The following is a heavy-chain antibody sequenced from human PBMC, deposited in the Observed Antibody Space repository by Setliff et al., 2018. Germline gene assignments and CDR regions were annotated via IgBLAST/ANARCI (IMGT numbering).Heavy chain of an antibody. CDR3: ARDPHYDPTYSLPGHAFDF. CDR1: GYSISSGFS. CDR2: ILFSGDT. D-gene: IGHD3-22*01. Sequence: SETLSLTCAVSGYSISSGFSWVWIRQSPGKGLEWIGRILFSGDTYYNPSLNSRVTISADTSKNQFSLNLSSVTAADTAVYYCARDPHYDPTYSLPGHAFDFWGQGIMVTVSS. J-gene: IGHJ3*01. V-gene: IGHV4-38-2*02.